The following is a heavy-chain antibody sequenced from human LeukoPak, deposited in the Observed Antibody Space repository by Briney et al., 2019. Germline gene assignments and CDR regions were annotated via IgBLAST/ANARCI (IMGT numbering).Heavy chain of an antibody. V-gene: IGHV4-31*03. J-gene: IGHJ4*02. CDR1: GGSVTSGGYY. CDR2: VYYTGST. CDR3: ANKSRRGVIHY. Sequence: PSETLSLTCTVSGGSVTSGGYYWSWIRQHPGKGLEWIGYVYYTGSTYYNPSLKSRVTISPDTSKNQFSLKVSSVTAADTAVYYCANKSRRGVIHYWGQGTLVTVSS. D-gene: IGHD3-10*01.